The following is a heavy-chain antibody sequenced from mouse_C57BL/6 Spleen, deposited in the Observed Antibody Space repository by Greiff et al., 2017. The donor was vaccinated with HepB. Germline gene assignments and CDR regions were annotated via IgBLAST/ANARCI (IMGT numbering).Heavy chain of an antibody. CDR3: TAAGTSDY. CDR1: GFNIKDDY. D-gene: IGHD4-1*01. V-gene: IGHV14-4*01. Sequence: EVQLQESGAELVRPGASVKLSCTASGFNIKDDYMHWVKQRPEQGLEWIGWIDPDNGDTEYASKFQGKATITADTSSNTADLQLSSLTSEDTAVYCGTAAGTSDYWGQGTSVTVSS. CDR2: IDPDNGDT. J-gene: IGHJ4*01.